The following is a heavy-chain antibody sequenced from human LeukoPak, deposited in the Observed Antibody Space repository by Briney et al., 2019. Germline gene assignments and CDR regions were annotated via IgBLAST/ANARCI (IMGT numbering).Heavy chain of an antibody. CDR1: GGSFSGYY. J-gene: IGHJ6*03. CDR3: ARWFIVGATSYYYYYMDI. Sequence: PSETLSLTCAVYGGSFSGYYWSWIRQPPGKGLEWIGEINHSGSNNYNPSLKSRVTISVDTSKNQFSLKLSSVTAADTAVYYCARWFIVGATSYYYYYMDIWGKGTTVTVSS. D-gene: IGHD1-26*01. V-gene: IGHV4-34*01. CDR2: INHSGSN.